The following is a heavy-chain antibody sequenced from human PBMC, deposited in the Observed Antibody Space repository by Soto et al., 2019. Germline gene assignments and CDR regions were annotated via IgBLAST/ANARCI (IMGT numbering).Heavy chain of an antibody. CDR2: INSDGSST. J-gene: IGHJ4*02. Sequence: EVQLVESGGGLVQPGGSLRLSCAASGFTFSSYWMHWVRQAPGKGLVWVSRINSDGSSTSYADSVKGRFTISRDNAKNTLYRQMNSLRAEDTAVYYCAREPRPKGLTGTFDYWGQGTLVTVSS. CDR1: GFTFSSYW. V-gene: IGHV3-74*01. D-gene: IGHD1-1*01. CDR3: AREPRPKGLTGTFDY.